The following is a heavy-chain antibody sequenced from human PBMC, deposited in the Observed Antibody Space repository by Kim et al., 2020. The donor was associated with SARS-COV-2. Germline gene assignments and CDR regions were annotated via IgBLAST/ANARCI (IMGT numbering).Heavy chain of an antibody. D-gene: IGHD2-21*02. V-gene: IGHV3-30-3*01. CDR2: ISYDGSNK. CDR1: GFTFSSYA. J-gene: IGHJ4*02. CDR3: ASCGGDCPFY. Sequence: GGSLRLSCAASGFTFSSYAMHWVRQAPGKGLEWVAVISYDGSNKYYADSVKGRFTISRDNSKNTLYLQMNSLRAEDTAVYYCASCGGDCPFYWGQGTLVTVSS.